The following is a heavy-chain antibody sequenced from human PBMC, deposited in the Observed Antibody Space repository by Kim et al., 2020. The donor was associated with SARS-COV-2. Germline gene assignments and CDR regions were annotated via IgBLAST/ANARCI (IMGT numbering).Heavy chain of an antibody. Sequence: SETLSLTCTVSGGSISSSSYYWVWIRQPPGKGLEWIGNIYYSGSTYYNPSLKSRVTISVDTSKNQFSLKLSSVTAADTAVYHCALDLRGGGRGYWGQGTL. CDR1: GGSISSSSYY. J-gene: IGHJ4*02. V-gene: IGHV4-39*07. D-gene: IGHD2-15*01. CDR3: ALDLRGGGRGY. CDR2: IYYSGST.